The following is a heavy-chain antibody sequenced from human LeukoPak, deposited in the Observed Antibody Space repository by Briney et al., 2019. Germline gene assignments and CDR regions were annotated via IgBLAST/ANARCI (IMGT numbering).Heavy chain of an antibody. V-gene: IGHV3-7*01. J-gene: IGHJ4*02. Sequence: GGSLRLSCAASGFIFSSSWMSWVRQAPGKGLEWVANIKKDGSEKYYVDSVKGRFTISRDNAKSSLYLQMDSLRAEDTAVYYCVSISTSVAGADYWGQGTLVTVSS. D-gene: IGHD6-19*01. CDR2: IKKDGSEK. CDR1: GFIFSSSW. CDR3: VSISTSVAGADY.